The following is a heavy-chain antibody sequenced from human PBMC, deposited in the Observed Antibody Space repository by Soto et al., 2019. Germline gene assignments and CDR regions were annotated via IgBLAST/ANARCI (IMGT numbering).Heavy chain of an antibody. CDR3: ARHWVGAARRARSRYFDY. D-gene: IGHD6-6*01. CDR1: GGSFSGYY. Sequence: SETLSLTCAVYGGSFSGYYWSWIRQPPGKGLEWIGEINHSGSTNYNPSLKSRVTISVDTSKNHFSLKLSSVTAADTAVYYCARHWVGAARRARSRYFDYWGQGTLVTVSS. CDR2: INHSGST. V-gene: IGHV4-34*01. J-gene: IGHJ4*02.